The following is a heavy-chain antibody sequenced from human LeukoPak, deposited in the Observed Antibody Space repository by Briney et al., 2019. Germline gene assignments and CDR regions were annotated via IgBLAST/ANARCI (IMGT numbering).Heavy chain of an antibody. CDR1: GFNFSTYA. J-gene: IGHJ3*02. D-gene: IGHD5-12*01. CDR3: ARALGAGIVATKIRYDAFDI. CDR2: ISGSGEST. Sequence: GGSLRLSCAASGFNFSTYAMSWVRQAPGKGLEWVSGISGSGESTYYADSVKGRFTISRDNSKNTLYLQMNSLRAEDTAVYYCARALGAGIVATKIRYDAFDIWGQGTMVTVSS. V-gene: IGHV3-23*01.